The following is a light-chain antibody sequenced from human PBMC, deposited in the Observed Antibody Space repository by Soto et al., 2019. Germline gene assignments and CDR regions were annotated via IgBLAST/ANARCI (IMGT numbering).Light chain of an antibody. CDR1: SGSIASNY. J-gene: IGLJ3*02. CDR2: EDV. V-gene: IGLV6-57*04. Sequence: NFLLIQQHSVSESPGTTVTISCTRSSGSIASNYVQWYQQRPGSAPNTLVYEDVQRPSGVPDRFSGSIDRSSNSASLTISGLKTEDEADYYCQSYEDTIQVFGGGTKLPVL. CDR3: QSYEDTIQV.